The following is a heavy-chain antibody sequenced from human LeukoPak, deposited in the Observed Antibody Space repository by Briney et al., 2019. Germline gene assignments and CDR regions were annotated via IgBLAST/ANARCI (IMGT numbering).Heavy chain of an antibody. J-gene: IGHJ4*02. CDR1: GFIFDDFG. CDR3: ARDKAAAGTLFDY. Sequence: GGSLRLSCAASGFIFDDFGMSWVRHAPGKGLEWVSGINWNGGSTSYADSVKGRFTISRDNAKNSLYLQMNSLRAEDTAFYYCARDKAAAGTLFDYWGQGALVTVSS. CDR2: INWNGGST. D-gene: IGHD6-13*01. V-gene: IGHV3-20*04.